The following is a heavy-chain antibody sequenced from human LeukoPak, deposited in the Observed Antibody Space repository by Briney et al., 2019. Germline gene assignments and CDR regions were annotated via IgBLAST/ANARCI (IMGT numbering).Heavy chain of an antibody. J-gene: IGHJ5*02. Sequence: KPSETLSLTCTVSGGSVSSGSYYWSWIRQPPGKGLEWIGYIYYSGSTNYNPSLKSRVTISVDTSKNQFSLKLSSVTAADTAVYYCASEAITGTTVNSFDPWGQGTLVTVSS. CDR2: IYYSGST. D-gene: IGHD1-7*01. V-gene: IGHV4-61*01. CDR1: GGSVSSGSYY. CDR3: ASEAITGTTVNSFDP.